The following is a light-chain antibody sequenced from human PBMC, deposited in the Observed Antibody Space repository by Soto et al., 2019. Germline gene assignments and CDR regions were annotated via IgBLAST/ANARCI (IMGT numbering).Light chain of an antibody. J-gene: IGKJ1*01. Sequence: EIVLTQSPGTLSLSPGERATLSCRASQSVSSSYLAWYQQKPGQAPRLLIYGASSRATGIPDRFSGSGSGTEFILTISGREPADSGIYHCHQHGGSPETFGQGTKVDIK. CDR3: HQHGGSPET. V-gene: IGKV3-20*01. CDR1: QSVSSSY. CDR2: GAS.